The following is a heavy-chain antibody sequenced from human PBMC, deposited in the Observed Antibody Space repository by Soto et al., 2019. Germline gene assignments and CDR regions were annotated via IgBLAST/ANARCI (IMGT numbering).Heavy chain of an antibody. CDR3: ARWGPAQYCSGGSCYPFYYYYGMDV. D-gene: IGHD2-15*01. CDR2: ISAYNGNT. V-gene: IGHV1-18*01. Sequence: QVQLVQSGAEVKKPGASVKVSCKASGYTFTSYGISWVRQAPGQGLEWMGWISAYNGNTNYAQKLQGRVTMTTDTSTSTAYMELRSLRSDDTAVYYCARWGPAQYCSGGSCYPFYYYYGMDVWGQGTTVTVSS. J-gene: IGHJ6*02. CDR1: GYTFTSYG.